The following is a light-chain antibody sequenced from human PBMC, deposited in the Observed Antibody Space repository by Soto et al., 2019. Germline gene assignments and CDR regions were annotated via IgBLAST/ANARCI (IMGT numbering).Light chain of an antibody. CDR2: DVS. V-gene: IGLV2-14*01. J-gene: IGLJ3*02. Sequence: QSALTQPDSVPGSPGQSITISCTGTSSDVGGYNYVSWYQQHPGKAPKLMIYDVSTRPSGVSNRFSGSKSGNTASLTISGLQAEDEADYYCSSYTSSSTRVFGGGTKLTVL. CDR1: SSDVGGYNY. CDR3: SSYTSSSTRV.